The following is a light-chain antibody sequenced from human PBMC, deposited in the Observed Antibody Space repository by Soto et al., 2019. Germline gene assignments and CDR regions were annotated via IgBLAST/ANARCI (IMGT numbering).Light chain of an antibody. CDR3: QQYGSSPT. CDR1: QSVSSSY. Sequence: EIVLTQSAGTLSLSPGERATLSCRASQSVSSSYLAWYQQKPGQAPRLLIYGASSRAIGIPDRFSGSGSGTDFTLTISRLEPEDFAVYYCQQYGSSPTFGPGTKVDIK. J-gene: IGKJ3*01. V-gene: IGKV3-20*01. CDR2: GAS.